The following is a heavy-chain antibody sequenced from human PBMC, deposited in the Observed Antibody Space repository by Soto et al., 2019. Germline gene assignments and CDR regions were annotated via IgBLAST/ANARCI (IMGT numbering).Heavy chain of an antibody. J-gene: IGHJ4*02. CDR2: IYYTGST. CDR3: ARIMSETGFDY. V-gene: IGHV4-31*11. Sequence: QVQLQESGPGLVKPSQTLSLTCAVSGGSISSGSYYWSWIRQLPGKGLEWIGYIYYTGSTDYSPSLKSRLTISVDTSKNQFSLKLSSVTAADTAVYYCARIMSETGFDYWGQGALVTVSS. D-gene: IGHD3-16*01. CDR1: GGSISSGSYY.